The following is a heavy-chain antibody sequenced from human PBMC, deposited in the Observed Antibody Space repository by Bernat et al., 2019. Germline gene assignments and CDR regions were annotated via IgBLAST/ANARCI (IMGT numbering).Heavy chain of an antibody. CDR3: AGGVMDYHLLYFDY. Sequence: QVQLVESGGGVVQPGRSLRLSCAASGFTFSSHAMHWVRQAPGKGLEWVAALSYDGSNKYYADSVKGRFTISTDSSKNTLYLQMNSLRSEDTAVYFCAGGVMDYHLLYFDYWGQGALVAVSS. J-gene: IGHJ4*02. D-gene: IGHD2-2*01. V-gene: IGHV3-30-3*01. CDR2: LSYDGSNK. CDR1: GFTFSSHA.